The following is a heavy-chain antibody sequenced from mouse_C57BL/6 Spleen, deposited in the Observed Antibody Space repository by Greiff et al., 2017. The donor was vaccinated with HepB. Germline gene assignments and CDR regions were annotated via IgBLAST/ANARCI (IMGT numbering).Heavy chain of an antibody. J-gene: IGHJ1*03. CDR3: ARHGAMVTTRYVDV. Sequence: EVQLVESGGDLVKPGGSLKLSCAASGFTFRSSGMSWVRQTPDKRLEWVATISSGGRYTYYPDSVKGRFTLSRDNAKNTLYLQMSSLQSEDTAMYYCARHGAMVTTRYVDVWGTGTTVTVSS. V-gene: IGHV5-6*01. CDR2: ISSGGRYT. CDR1: GFTFRSSG. D-gene: IGHD2-2*01.